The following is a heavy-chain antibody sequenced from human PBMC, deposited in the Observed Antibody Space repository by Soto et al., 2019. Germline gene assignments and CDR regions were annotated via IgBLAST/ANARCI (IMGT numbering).Heavy chain of an antibody. CDR3: ARVGANPSDY. V-gene: IGHV4-34*01. J-gene: IGHJ4*02. Sequence: ETLSLTCAVHGASXSGYSWSWIRQPPGKGLEWIGDIEHSGSTNYNSSLRSRVTISLDTSKNHFSLKLNSVTAADTAVYYCARVGANPSDYWGQGTLVTVSS. CDR1: GASXSGYS. CDR2: IEHSGST. D-gene: IGHD1-26*01.